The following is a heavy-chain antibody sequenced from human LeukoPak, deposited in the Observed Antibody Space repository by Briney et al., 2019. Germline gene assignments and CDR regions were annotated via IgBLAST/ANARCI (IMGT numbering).Heavy chain of an antibody. V-gene: IGHV3-23*01. D-gene: IGHD1-14*01. CDR3: ARSNQADDY. CDR2: ISGGGVST. Sequence: PGGSLRLSCAASGFTFSSYGMSWVRQAPGKGLEWVSGISGGGVSTYYADSVKGRFTISRDNAKNTLYLQMDSLRAEDTGVYYCARSNQADDYWGQGTLVTVSS. J-gene: IGHJ4*02. CDR1: GFTFSSYG.